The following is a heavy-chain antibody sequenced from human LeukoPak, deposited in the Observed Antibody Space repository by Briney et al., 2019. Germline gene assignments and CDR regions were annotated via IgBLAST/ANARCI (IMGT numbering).Heavy chain of an antibody. Sequence: PGGSLRLSCEASGFTFSSYAMSWVRQAPGKGLEWVSAISGSGENTYYADSVKGRFTISRDNAKNTLNLQMNSLRAEDTAVYYCARDLGQYYNTSDNWFDPWGQGTLVTVSS. CDR1: GFTFSSYA. V-gene: IGHV3-23*01. D-gene: IGHD3-22*01. J-gene: IGHJ5*02. CDR3: ARDLGQYYNTSDNWFDP. CDR2: ISGSGENT.